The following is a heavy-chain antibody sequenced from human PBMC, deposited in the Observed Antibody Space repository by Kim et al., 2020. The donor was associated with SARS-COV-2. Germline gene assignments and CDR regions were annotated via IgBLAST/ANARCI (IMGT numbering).Heavy chain of an antibody. J-gene: IGHJ6*02. V-gene: IGHV4-39*07. Sequence: SETLSLTCTVSGGSISSSSYYWGWIRQPPGKGLEWIGSIYYSGSTYYNPSLKSRVTISVDTSKNQFSHKLSSVTAADTAVYYCAGRTEYYYYGMDVWGQGTTVTVSS. CDR1: GGSISSSSYY. CDR3: AGRTEYYYYGMDV. CDR2: IYYSGST.